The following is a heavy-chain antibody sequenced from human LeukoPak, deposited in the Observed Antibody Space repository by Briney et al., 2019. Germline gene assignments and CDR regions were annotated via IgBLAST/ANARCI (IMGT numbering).Heavy chain of an antibody. CDR3: ARGRYSGYGPSGFTKNDY. CDR1: GGSISSSNW. D-gene: IGHD5-12*01. V-gene: IGHV4-4*02. J-gene: IGHJ4*02. Sequence: SGTLSLTCAVSGGSISSSNWWSWVRQPPGKGLEWIGEIYHSGSTNYNPSLKSRVTISVDKSKNQFSLKLSSVTAADTAVYYCARGRYSGYGPSGFTKNDYWGQGTLVTVSS. CDR2: IYHSGST.